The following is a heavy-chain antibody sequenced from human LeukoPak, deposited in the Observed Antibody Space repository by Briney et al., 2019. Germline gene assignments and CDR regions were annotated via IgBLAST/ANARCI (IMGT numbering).Heavy chain of an antibody. Sequence: GGSLRLSCAASGFTVSSNYMSWVRQAPGKGLEWVSVIYSGGSTFYADSVQGRFTISRDNSQNTVYLQMTSLRPEDTAVYYCAKHRVEVAGSYFDSWGQGTLVTVSS. CDR3: AKHRVEVAGSYFDS. CDR2: IYSGGST. J-gene: IGHJ4*02. CDR1: GFTVSSNY. V-gene: IGHV3-66*04. D-gene: IGHD6-19*01.